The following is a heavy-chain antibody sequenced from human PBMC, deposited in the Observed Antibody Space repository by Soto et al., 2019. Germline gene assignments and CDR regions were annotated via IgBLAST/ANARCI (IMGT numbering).Heavy chain of an antibody. Sequence: SVTLSLTCSFYGAYINRGDTDYWNWIRQHPVKGLEWIGYIYYSGRIYYNPSLESRVTISVDTSKNQFSLKLTSVTAADTAVYYCAHSLRSFYYFGLAVWGQGTTVTVSS. D-gene: IGHD3-10*01. V-gene: IGHV4-31*03. CDR1: GAYINRGDTDY. CDR2: IYYSGRI. CDR3: AHSLRSFYYFGLAV. J-gene: IGHJ6*02.